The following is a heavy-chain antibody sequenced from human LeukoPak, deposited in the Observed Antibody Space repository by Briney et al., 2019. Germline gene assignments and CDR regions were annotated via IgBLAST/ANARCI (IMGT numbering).Heavy chain of an antibody. CDR3: VRWQYCGGNCFFSAFDI. J-gene: IGHJ3*02. V-gene: IGHV4-38-2*02. CDR2: VYHTQNT. D-gene: IGHD2-21*01. CDR1: GYSISGGYY. Sequence: SETLSLTCTVSGYSISGGYYWGWIRQSPGQGLEWIGTVYHTQNTYYNPSLQSRVTMSVDRSTNQFSLKLSSVTAADTAVYYCVRWQYCGGNCFFSAFDIWGQGTMVTVSS.